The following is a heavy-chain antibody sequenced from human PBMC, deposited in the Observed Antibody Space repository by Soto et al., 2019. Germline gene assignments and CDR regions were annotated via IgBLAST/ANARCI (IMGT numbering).Heavy chain of an antibody. CDR1: GGSISSLH. CDR2: IHYSGGT. V-gene: IGHV4-59*01. D-gene: IGHD3-22*01. J-gene: IGHJ4*02. CDR3: ARSMDVTLTVVDRDEYFDS. Sequence: SETLSLTCTVSGGSISSLHWSWIRQPPGKGLEWIGYIHYSGGTNYNPSLESRVTISVDTSKNQFSLKLSSVTAADTAVYYCARSMDVTLTVVDRDEYFDSWGQGTLVTVSS.